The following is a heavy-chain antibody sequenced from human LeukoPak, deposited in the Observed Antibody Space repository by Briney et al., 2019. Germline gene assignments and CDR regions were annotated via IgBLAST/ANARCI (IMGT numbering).Heavy chain of an antibody. CDR1: GFRFNRHW. Sequence: PGGSLRLSCADSGFRFNRHWMDWVRQAPGKGLEWVANINEDGSVKKYVDSVRGRFTISRDNAKNSLYLEMTSLRAEDTAVYYSIAESSSPWEGYWGQGTLVIVSS. CDR2: INEDGSVK. D-gene: IGHD6-6*01. V-gene: IGHV3-7*01. CDR3: IAESSSPWEGY. J-gene: IGHJ4*02.